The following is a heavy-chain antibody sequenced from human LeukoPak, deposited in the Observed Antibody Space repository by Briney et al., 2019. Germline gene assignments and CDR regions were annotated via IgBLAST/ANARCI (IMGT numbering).Heavy chain of an antibody. CDR1: GFSFSSYA. CDR3: AKGNGYSYGRYYFDY. Sequence: PGGSLRLSCAASGFSFSSYAMGWVRQAPGKGLEWVSAITASGGNTYYADSVKGRFTMSRDNSKNTLYLQVNSLRAEDTALYYCAKGNGYSYGRYYFDYWGQGTLVTVSS. J-gene: IGHJ4*02. CDR2: ITASGGNT. D-gene: IGHD5-18*01. V-gene: IGHV3-23*01.